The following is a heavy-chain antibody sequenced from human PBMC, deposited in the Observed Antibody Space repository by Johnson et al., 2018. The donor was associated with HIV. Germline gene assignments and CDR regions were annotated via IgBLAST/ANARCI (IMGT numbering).Heavy chain of an antibody. D-gene: IGHD2-21*02. CDR2: LRYDGSNK. J-gene: IGHJ3*02. V-gene: IGHV3-30*02. CDR3: AKDLVVTAPGAFDI. Sequence: MLLVESGGGVVQPGGSLRLSCAASGFTFSSYGMHWVRQAPGKGLEWLTFLRYDGSNKYYADSVKGRFTISRDNSKNTLYLQMSSLRAEDTAVYYCAKDLVVTAPGAFDIWGQGTMVTVSS. CDR1: GFTFSSYG.